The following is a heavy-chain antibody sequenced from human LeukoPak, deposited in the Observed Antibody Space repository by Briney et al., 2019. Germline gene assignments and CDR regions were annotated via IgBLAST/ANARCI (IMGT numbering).Heavy chain of an antibody. CDR2: IYSGGST. CDR1: GFTVSSNY. V-gene: IGHV3-53*01. CDR3: AMKAVPRPRLHDAFDF. Sequence: GGSLRLSCAASGFTVSSNYMSWVRQAPGKGLEWVSIIYSGGSTFYADSVKGRFTISRDNSKNTLYLQMNSLRADDTAVYYCAMKAVPRPRLHDAFDFWGQGTVVSVSS. D-gene: IGHD5-24*01. J-gene: IGHJ3*01.